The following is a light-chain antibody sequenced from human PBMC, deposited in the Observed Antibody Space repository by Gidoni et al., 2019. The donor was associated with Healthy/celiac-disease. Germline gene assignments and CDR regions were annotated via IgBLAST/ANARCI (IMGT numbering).Light chain of an antibody. CDR2: AAS. J-gene: IGKJ1*01. CDR3: QQLNSYPPWT. CDR1: QGISSY. V-gene: IGKV1-9*01. Sequence: DIQLIQSPSFLSASVGDRVTITCRASQGISSYLAWYQQKPGKAPKLLIYAASTLQSGVPSRFSGSVSGTEFTLTISSLQPEDFATYYCQQLNSYPPWTFGQGTKVEIK.